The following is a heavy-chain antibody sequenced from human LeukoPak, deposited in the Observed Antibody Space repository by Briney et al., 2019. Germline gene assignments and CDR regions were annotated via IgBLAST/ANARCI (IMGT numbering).Heavy chain of an antibody. CDR2: INPNTGAT. CDR1: GYAFTGYY. D-gene: IGHD6-19*01. J-gene: IGHJ4*02. CDR3: ARDRVGSGWPRPYYFEK. V-gene: IGHV1-2*02. Sequence: ASVKVSCKPSGYAFTGYYIHWLRQAPGQGLEWMGWINPNTGATNAQRFQGRVTMTRDTSINTAYMELSTLTSDDTGVYYCARDRVGSGWPRPYYFEKWGQETLVTVSS.